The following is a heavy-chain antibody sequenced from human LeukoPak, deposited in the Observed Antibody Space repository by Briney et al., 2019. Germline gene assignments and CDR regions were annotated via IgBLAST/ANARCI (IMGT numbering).Heavy chain of an antibody. CDR3: ARGCTNGVCLAPSWFDP. J-gene: IGHJ5*02. CDR1: GYTFTSYD. D-gene: IGHD2-8*01. V-gene: IGHV1-8*03. CDR2: MNPNSGNT. Sequence: ASVKVSCKASGYTFTSYDINWVRQATGQGLEWMGWMNPNSGNTGYAQKFQGRVTITRNTSISTAYMELSSLRSEDTAVYYCARGCTNGVCLAPSWFDPWGQGTLVTVSS.